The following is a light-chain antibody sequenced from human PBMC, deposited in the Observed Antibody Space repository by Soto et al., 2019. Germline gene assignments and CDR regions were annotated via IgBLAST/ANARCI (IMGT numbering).Light chain of an antibody. J-gene: IGKJ1*01. Sequence: EVMLTQSPGTLSLSPGERATLSFRASQSVSSNYLAWYQQKSGQAPRLLIYGASNRATGIPDRFSGSGSGKDFTLTIRRLEHEDFAVYYCQQYDTSPRTFGQGTKVEFK. CDR3: QQYDTSPRT. V-gene: IGKV3-20*01. CDR2: GAS. CDR1: QSVSSNY.